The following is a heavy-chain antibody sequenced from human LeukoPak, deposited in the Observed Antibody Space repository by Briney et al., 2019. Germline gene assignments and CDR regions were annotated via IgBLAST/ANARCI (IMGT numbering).Heavy chain of an antibody. D-gene: IGHD2-2*01. CDR2: ISWNSGSI. V-gene: IGHV3-9*01. CDR3: AAVKDCSSTSCYGREIDY. CDR1: GFTLDDYA. J-gene: IGHJ4*02. Sequence: GRSLRLSCAASGFTLDDYAMHWVRQAPGKGLEWVSGISWNSGSIGYADSVKGRFTISRDNAKNSLYLQMNSLRAEDTALYYCAAVKDCSSTSCYGREIDYWGQGTLITVSS.